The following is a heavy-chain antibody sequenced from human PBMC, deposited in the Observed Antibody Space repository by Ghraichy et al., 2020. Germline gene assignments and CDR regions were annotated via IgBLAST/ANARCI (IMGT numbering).Heavy chain of an antibody. V-gene: IGHV1-2*02. J-gene: IGHJ4*02. CDR3: ARGPYYYDISGFSLTY. D-gene: IGHD3-22*01. CDR1: GYTFTDYY. CDR2: INPKSGDT. Sequence: ASVKVSCQASGYTFTDYYLHWVRQAPGQGLEWMGWINPKSGDTKYAQRFQGRITMTRDTSISTIHMEVTRLRSDDTAVYYCARGPYYYDISGFSLTYWGQGTLVTVSS.